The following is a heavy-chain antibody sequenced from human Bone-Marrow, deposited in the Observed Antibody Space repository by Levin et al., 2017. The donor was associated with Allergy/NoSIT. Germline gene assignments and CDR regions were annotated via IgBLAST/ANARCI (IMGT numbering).Heavy chain of an antibody. CDR2: IRSTGNTI. J-gene: IGHJ6*02. V-gene: IGHV3-11*01. D-gene: IGHD6-19*01. Sequence: GESLKFSCAASGFTFSDHYMSWIRQAPGKGLEWVSYIRSTGNTIYYADSVKGRFTISRDNAENSLYLQMNSLRVEDTAVYYCARISSGWSLGDYYYGMDVWGQGTTVTVSS. CDR1: GFTFSDHY. CDR3: ARISSGWSLGDYYYGMDV.